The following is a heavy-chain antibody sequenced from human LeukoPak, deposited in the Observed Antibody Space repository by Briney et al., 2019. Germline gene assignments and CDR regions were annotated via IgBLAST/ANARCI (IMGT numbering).Heavy chain of an antibody. CDR1: GFTFSSYT. J-gene: IGHJ4*02. V-gene: IGHV3-21*01. Sequence: GGSLRLSCAASGFTFSSYTMNWVRQAPGKGLEWVSSISSSSSYIYYADSVKGRFTISRDNAKNSLYLQMNSLRAEDTAVYYCARGKDIVVVVAAALDYWGQGTLVTVSS. CDR2: ISSSSSYI. CDR3: ARGKDIVVVVAAALDY. D-gene: IGHD2-15*01.